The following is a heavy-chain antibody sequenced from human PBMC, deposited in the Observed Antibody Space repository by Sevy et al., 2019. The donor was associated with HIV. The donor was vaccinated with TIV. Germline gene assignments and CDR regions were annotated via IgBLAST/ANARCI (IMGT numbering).Heavy chain of an antibody. CDR2: ISNSGTAM. Sequence: GGSLRLSCAASGFTFSSYAMHWVRQAPGKGLEWISYISNSGTAMYYSDSVRGRFTISRDNARRSLYLQMNSLRAEDTAVYYCARDLPPSATTVPHFDCWGQGTLVTVSS. V-gene: IGHV3-48*03. CDR1: GFTFSSYA. D-gene: IGHD4-17*01. J-gene: IGHJ4*02. CDR3: ARDLPPSATTVPHFDC.